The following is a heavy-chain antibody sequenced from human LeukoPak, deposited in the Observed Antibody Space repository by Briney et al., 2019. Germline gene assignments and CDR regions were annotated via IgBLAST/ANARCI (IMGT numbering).Heavy chain of an antibody. V-gene: IGHV3-30*02. Sequence: GGSLRLSCAASGFTFSSYGMHWVRQAPGKGLEWVAFIRYDGSNKYYADSVKGRFTISRDNSKNTLYLQMNSLRAEDTAVYYCAKVPRYCSGGSCHGYYYMDVWGKGTTVTISS. J-gene: IGHJ6*03. CDR3: AKVPRYCSGGSCHGYYYMDV. CDR2: IRYDGSNK. D-gene: IGHD2-15*01. CDR1: GFTFSSYG.